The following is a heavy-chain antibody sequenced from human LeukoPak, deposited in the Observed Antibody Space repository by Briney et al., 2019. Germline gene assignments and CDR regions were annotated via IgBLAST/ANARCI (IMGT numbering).Heavy chain of an antibody. D-gene: IGHD5-18*01. CDR1: GGSISSYY. CDR3: ARRDSTAMVLQLWEY. Sequence: SETLSLTCTVSGGSISSYYWSWIRQPAGKGLEWIGRIYTSGSTNYNPSLKSRVTMSVDTSKNQFSLKLSSVTAADTAVYYCARRDSTAMVLQLWEYWGQGTLVTVSS. V-gene: IGHV4-4*07. J-gene: IGHJ4*02. CDR2: IYTSGST.